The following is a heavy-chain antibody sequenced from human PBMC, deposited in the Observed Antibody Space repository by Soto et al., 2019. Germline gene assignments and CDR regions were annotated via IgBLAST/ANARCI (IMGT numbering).Heavy chain of an antibody. CDR2: VYYRGRS. V-gene: IGHV4-39*01. CDR3: VSQRTSVLTQAYFDY. Sequence: SETLSLTCTVSGGSVSNSNYYWGWIRQSPGKGLDWIGSVYYRGRSYSKSSVKSRVTISVDTSKNQFSLNLNSVTASDTAVYYCVSQRTSVLTQAYFDYWGPGALVTVSS. J-gene: IGHJ4*02. D-gene: IGHD2-8*01. CDR1: GGSVSNSNYY.